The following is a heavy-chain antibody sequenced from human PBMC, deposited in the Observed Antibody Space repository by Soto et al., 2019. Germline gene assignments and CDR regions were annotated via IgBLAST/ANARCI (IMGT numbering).Heavy chain of an antibody. D-gene: IGHD3-9*01. Sequence: QVQLQESGPGLVKPSQTLSLTCTVSGGSISSGGYYWSWIRQHPGKGLEWIGYIYYSGSTYYNPSLKSRVTISVDTSKNQFSLKLSSVPAADTAVYYCARHLLRYFDWFHFGWFDPWGQGTLVTVSS. CDR3: ARHLLRYFDWFHFGWFDP. CDR2: IYYSGST. V-gene: IGHV4-31*03. CDR1: GGSISSGGYY. J-gene: IGHJ5*02.